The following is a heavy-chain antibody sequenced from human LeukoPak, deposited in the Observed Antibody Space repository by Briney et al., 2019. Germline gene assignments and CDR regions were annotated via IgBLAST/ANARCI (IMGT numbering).Heavy chain of an antibody. Sequence: PGGSLRLSCAASGFTVSSNYMSWVRQAPGKGLEWIGSIYYSGSTYYNPSLKSRVTLSIDTSKNQFSLKLGSVTAADTAVYYCARIPITIFGVVSYRNWFDPWGQGTLVTVSS. D-gene: IGHD3-3*01. CDR3: ARIPITIFGVVSYRNWFDP. J-gene: IGHJ5*02. CDR1: GFTVSSNY. V-gene: IGHV4-59*05. CDR2: IYYSGST.